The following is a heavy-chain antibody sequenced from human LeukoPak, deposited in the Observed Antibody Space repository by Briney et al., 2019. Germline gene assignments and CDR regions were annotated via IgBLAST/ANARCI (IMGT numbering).Heavy chain of an antibody. V-gene: IGHV3-53*01. D-gene: IGHD4-17*01. CDR3: ARADPVYGDFDY. J-gene: IGHJ4*02. CDR2: IFPDGQT. CDR1: GLTVNDNY. Sequence: GGSLRLSCALSGLTVNDNYMSWVRQAPGKGLEWVSLIFPDGQTYYADFVQGRFSISRDMSRNILFLDMSSLRAEDTAVFFCARADPVYGDFDYWGQGTLVTVSS.